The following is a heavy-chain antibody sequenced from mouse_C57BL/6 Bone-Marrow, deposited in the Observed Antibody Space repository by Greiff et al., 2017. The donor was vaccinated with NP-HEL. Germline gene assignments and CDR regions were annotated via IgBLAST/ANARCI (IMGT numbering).Heavy chain of an antibody. CDR1: GFTFSSYA. V-gene: IGHV5-4*01. J-gene: IGHJ2*01. D-gene: IGHD1-1*01. Sequence: EVKVVESGGGLVKPGGSLKLSCAASGFTFSSYAMSWVRQTPEKRLEWVATISDGGSYTYYPDNVKGRFTISRDNAKNNLYLQMSHLKSEDTAMYYCAREVTVLHYFDYWGQGTTLTVSS. CDR2: ISDGGSYT. CDR3: AREVTVLHYFDY.